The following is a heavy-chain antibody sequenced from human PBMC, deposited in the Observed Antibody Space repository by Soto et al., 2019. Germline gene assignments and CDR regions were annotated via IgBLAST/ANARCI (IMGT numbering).Heavy chain of an antibody. Sequence: GGSPRLSCAASGFTVSSNYMSWVRQAPGKGLEWVSVIYSGGSTYYADSVKGRFTISRDNSKNTLYLQMNSLRAEDTAVYYCARDRITIFGVVAPMDVWGKGTTVTVSS. D-gene: IGHD3-3*01. CDR2: IYSGGST. V-gene: IGHV3-66*01. J-gene: IGHJ6*03. CDR3: ARDRITIFGVVAPMDV. CDR1: GFTVSSNY.